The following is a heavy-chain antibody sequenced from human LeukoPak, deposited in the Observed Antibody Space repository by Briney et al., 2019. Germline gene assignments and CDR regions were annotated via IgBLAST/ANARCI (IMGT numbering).Heavy chain of an antibody. V-gene: IGHV1-69*05. D-gene: IGHD2-2*02. CDR2: IIPIFGTA. Sequence: SVKVSCKASGGTFSSYAISWVRQAPGQGLEWMGGIIPIFGTANYAQKFQGGVTITTDESTSTAYMELSSLRSEDTAVYYCAREGAAIGFSEYYFDYWGQGTLVTVSS. CDR1: GGTFSSYA. J-gene: IGHJ4*02. CDR3: AREGAAIGFSEYYFDY.